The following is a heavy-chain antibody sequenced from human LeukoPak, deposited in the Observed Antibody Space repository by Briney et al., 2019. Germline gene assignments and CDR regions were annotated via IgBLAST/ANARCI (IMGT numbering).Heavy chain of an antibody. Sequence: SETLSLTCAVYGGSFSGYYWSWIRQPPGKGLERIGEINHSGSTNYNLSLKSRVTISVDTSKNQFSLKLSSVTAADTAVYYCASSSMPRGWYFDLWGRGTLVTVSS. J-gene: IGHJ2*01. D-gene: IGHD2/OR15-2a*01. CDR1: GGSFSGYY. V-gene: IGHV4-34*01. CDR2: INHSGST. CDR3: ASSSMPRGWYFDL.